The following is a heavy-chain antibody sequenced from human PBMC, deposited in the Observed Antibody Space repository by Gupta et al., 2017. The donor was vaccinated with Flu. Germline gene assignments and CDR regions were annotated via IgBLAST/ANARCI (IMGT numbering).Heavy chain of an antibody. V-gene: IGHV1-8*01. D-gene: IGHD4-23*01. CDR2: RNPNIGDT. CDR3: AGYYVGNSGWFDP. CDR1: GYTFTSYD. J-gene: IGHJ5*02. Sequence: VQLVQSVAEAKEPGASVKVPWKASGYTFTSYDINWVRQATGQGPEWMGWRNPNIGDTGNAPTVQGRVSLTRNTAIITCYMEVGSLTSEDTAVYYCAGYYVGNSGWFDPWGQVTRVTVSA.